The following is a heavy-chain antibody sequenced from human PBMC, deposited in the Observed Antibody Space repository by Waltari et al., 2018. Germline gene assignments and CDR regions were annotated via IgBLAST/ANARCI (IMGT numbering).Heavy chain of an antibody. J-gene: IGHJ5*02. D-gene: IGHD3-16*01. CDR1: GGSISSTSYY. CDR2: FYYGGKT. V-gene: IGHV4-39*01. CDR3: ARPCCVGGGALLSLDL. Sequence: QLQLQESGPGLVKPSETLSLTCTVSGGSISSTSYYWGWIRQPPGKGLEWIGSFYYGGKTYYTPSLQSRSTISVDTSKNQFSLKLNSVTAADTAVYYCARPCCVGGGALLSLDLWGQGTLVTVSS.